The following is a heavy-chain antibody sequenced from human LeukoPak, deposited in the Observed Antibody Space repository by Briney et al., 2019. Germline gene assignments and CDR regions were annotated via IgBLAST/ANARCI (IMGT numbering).Heavy chain of an antibody. CDR2: NNSDGSTI. J-gene: IGHJ4*02. V-gene: IGHV3-74*01. D-gene: IGHD2-2*01. CDR1: GFTFSSYA. CDR3: TRETVVVATASLGY. Sequence: GGSLRLSCAASGFTFSSYAMSWVRQAPGKGLVWVSRNNSDGSTINYADSVKGRFTISRDNAKNTLYLQMDSLRAEDTAVHYCTRETVVVATASLGYWGLGTLVTVSS.